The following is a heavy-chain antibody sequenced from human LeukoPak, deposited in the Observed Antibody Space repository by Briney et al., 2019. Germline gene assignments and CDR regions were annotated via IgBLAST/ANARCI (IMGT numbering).Heavy chain of an antibody. CDR2: IYPGDSDT. V-gene: IGHV5-51*01. D-gene: IGHD1-1*01. CDR1: GYSFTRHW. CDR3: ARTTLDAFDI. Sequence: GESLKISCKASGYSFTRHWIGWVRQKPGKGLEWMGIIYPGDSDTRNRPSFQGQVTISADKSISTAYLQWSSLKASDTAMYYCARTTLDAFDIWGQGTMVTVSS. J-gene: IGHJ3*02.